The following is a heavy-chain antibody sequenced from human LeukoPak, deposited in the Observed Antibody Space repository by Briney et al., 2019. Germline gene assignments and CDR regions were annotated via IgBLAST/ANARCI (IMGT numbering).Heavy chain of an antibody. D-gene: IGHD2-15*01. Sequence: KPSETLSLTCSVSGDSVTSSYWNWIRQPPGKGLEWIGYAKYTPSLRSRLIMSVDTAKNDISLILTSVTAADTAIYYCARLDCIVEGCYNHWGRGTLVTVSS. J-gene: IGHJ4*02. CDR1: GDSVTSSY. CDR3: ARLDCIVEGCYNH. CDR2: A. V-gene: IGHV4-59*08.